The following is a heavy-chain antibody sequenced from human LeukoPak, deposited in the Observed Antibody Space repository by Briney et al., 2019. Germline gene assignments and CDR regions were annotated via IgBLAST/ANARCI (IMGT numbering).Heavy chain of an antibody. CDR1: GFTFSSYS. CDR2: ISSSSSYI. CDR3: ARARPYYYDSSGNFDY. Sequence: GGSLRLSCAASGFTFSSYSMNWVRQAPGKGLEWVSSISSSSSYIYYADSVKGRFTISRDNAKNSLYPQMNSLRAEDTAVYYCARARPYYYDSSGNFDYWGQGTLVTVSS. V-gene: IGHV3-21*01. D-gene: IGHD3-22*01. J-gene: IGHJ4*02.